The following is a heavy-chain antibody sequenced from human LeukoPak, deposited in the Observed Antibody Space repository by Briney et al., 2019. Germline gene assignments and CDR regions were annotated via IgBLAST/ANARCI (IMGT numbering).Heavy chain of an antibody. V-gene: IGHV1-2*02. CDR1: GCTFTGYY. D-gene: IGHD6-6*01. CDR2: INPNSGGT. J-gene: IGHJ4*02. Sequence: GASVKVSCKASGCTFTGYYMHWVRQAPGQGLEWMGWINPNSGGTNYAQKFQGMVTMTRDTSISTAYMELSRLRSEETAVYYCARDLGYSSSSGGLDYWGQGTLVTVSS. CDR3: ARDLGYSSSSGGLDY.